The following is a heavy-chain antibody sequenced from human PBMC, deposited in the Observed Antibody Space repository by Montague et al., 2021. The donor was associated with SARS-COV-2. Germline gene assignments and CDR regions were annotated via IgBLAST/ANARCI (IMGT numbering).Heavy chain of an antibody. V-gene: IGHV3-11*01. J-gene: IGHJ3*02. CDR1: VFTFSDYY. Sequence: SLRLSCAASVFTFSDYYMSLIRQAPGKGLEWVSYNSSSGRTIYNXXSLKVRFTISRDNAKNSMYLQMNSLRAEDTAVYYCARDPTKWELGYAFDIWGQGTMVTVSS. CDR2: NSSSGRTI. D-gene: IGHD1-26*01. CDR3: ARDPTKWELGYAFDI.